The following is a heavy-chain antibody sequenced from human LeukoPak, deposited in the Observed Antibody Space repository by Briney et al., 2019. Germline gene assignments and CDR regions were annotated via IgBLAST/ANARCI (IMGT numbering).Heavy chain of an antibody. CDR2: ITSSRSTI. V-gene: IGHV3-48*01. Sequence: GGSLRLSCAASGFSLNTYSMNWVRQAPGKGVEWISYITSSRSTIYYADSVTGRFTISRDNAENSLYLQMNSLRADDTAVYYCARGNEWELPVDYWGQGTLVTVSS. D-gene: IGHD1-26*01. J-gene: IGHJ4*02. CDR3: ARGNEWELPVDY. CDR1: GFSLNTYS.